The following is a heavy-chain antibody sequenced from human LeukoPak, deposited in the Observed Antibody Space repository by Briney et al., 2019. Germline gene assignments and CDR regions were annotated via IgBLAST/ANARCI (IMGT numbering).Heavy chain of an antibody. D-gene: IGHD5-18*01. CDR1: GGTFSSYT. J-gene: IGHJ4*02. CDR2: IISILGIA. V-gene: IGHV1-69*02. CDR3: ARGPRGYSYGYHPG. Sequence: SVKVSCKASGGTFSSYTISWVRQAPGQGLEWMGRIISILGIANYAQKFQGRVTITAGKSTSTAYMELSSLRSEDTAVYYCARGPRGYSYGYHPGWGQGTPVTVSS.